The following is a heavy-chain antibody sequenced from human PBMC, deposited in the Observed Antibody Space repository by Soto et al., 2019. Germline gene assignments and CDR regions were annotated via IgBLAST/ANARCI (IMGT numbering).Heavy chain of an antibody. CDR3: ATAQTYGDYSRWFDP. J-gene: IGHJ5*02. V-gene: IGHV1-24*01. CDR1: GYTLTELS. CDR2: FDPEDGET. Sequence: ASVKVSCKVSGYTLTELSMHWVRQAPGKGLEWMGGFDPEDGETIYAQKFQGRVTMTEDTSTDTAYMELSSLRSEDTAVYYCATAQTYGDYSRWFDPWGQGTLVTVSS. D-gene: IGHD4-17*01.